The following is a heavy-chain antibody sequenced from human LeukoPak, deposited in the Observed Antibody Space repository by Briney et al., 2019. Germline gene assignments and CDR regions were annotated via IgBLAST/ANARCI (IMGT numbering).Heavy chain of an antibody. V-gene: IGHV1-24*01. J-gene: IGHJ6*02. CDR3: ATDLNYGDPNYYYYGMDV. D-gene: IGHD4-17*01. CDR1: GYTLTELS. CDR2: FDPEDGET. Sequence: GASVKVSCTVSGYTLTELSMHWVRQAPGKGLEWVGGFDPEDGETIYAQKFQGRVTMTEDTSTDTAYMELSSLRSEDTAVYYCATDLNYGDPNYYYYGMDVWGQGTTVTVSS.